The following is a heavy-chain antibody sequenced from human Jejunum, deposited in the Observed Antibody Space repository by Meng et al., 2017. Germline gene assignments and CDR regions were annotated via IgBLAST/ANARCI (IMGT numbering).Heavy chain of an antibody. CDR1: GFTFNSYA. CDR2: ISYDGGDE. Sequence: QVRLVESGGGVVQPGRSLRLSCATSGFTFNSYAMHWVRQAPGKGLEWVAVISYDGGDEYYGDSLKGRFTISRDNSKNTLYLQMNSLGAEDTAVYYCAKLVRYWGQGTLVTVSS. V-gene: IGHV3-30*07. CDR3: AKLVRY. J-gene: IGHJ4*02.